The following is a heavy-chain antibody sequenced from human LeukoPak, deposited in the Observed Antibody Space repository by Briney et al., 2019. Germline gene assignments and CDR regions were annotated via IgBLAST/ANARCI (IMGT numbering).Heavy chain of an antibody. CDR1: GGSISSSSYY. D-gene: IGHD6-13*01. V-gene: IGHV3-7*01. J-gene: IGHJ6*02. CDR2: IKQDGSEK. Sequence: ETLSLTCTVSGGSISSSSYYWGWIRQPPGKGLEWVANIKQDGSEKYYVDSVKGRFTISRDNAKNSLYLQMNSLRAEDTAVYYCARDSLFGYSSSWYGDYYYYYGMDVWGQGTTVTVSS. CDR3: ARDSLFGYSSSWYGDYYYYYGMDV.